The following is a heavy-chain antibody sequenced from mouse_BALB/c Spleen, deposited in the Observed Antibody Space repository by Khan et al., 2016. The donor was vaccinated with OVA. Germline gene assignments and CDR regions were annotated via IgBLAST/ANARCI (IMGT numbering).Heavy chain of an antibody. CDR3: ARIHDGYYYNEDD. D-gene: IGHD2-3*01. CDR2: IWAGGCT. Sequence: QVQLKESGPGLVAPSQSLSITCTVSGFALTSYGVHWVRQSPGKGLEWLGVIWAGGCTNYNSAFMSSLTITNDNSKSQVFITMNSLPTDDTDMYYSARIHDGYYYNEDDWGQGTSVTVSS. CDR1: GFALTSYG. V-gene: IGHV2-9*02. J-gene: IGHJ4*01.